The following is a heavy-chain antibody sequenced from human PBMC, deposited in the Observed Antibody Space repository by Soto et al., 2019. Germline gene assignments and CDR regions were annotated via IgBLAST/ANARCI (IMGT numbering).Heavy chain of an antibody. Sequence: QVQLVESGGGVVQPGRSLRLSCAASGFTFSSYGMHWVRQAPGKGLEWVAVISYDGSNKYNADSVKGRFTISRDNSKNTLYLQMNSLRAEDTAVYYCAKEGTASGWTDYWGQGTLVTVSS. V-gene: IGHV3-30*18. J-gene: IGHJ4*02. D-gene: IGHD6-19*01. CDR1: GFTFSSYG. CDR3: AKEGTASGWTDY. CDR2: ISYDGSNK.